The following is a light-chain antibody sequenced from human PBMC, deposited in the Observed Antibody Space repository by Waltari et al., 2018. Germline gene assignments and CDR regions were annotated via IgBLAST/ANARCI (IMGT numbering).Light chain of an antibody. V-gene: IGKV3-15*01. CDR1: QSVSTN. Sequence: ETVMTQSPATLSVSPGERATPSCRASQSVSTNLAWYQQKPGQAPRLLIYAASTRATGVPARFSGTGSGTEFTLTIDSLQSEDFAIYYCQQYSNWPPITFGQGTRLEIK. J-gene: IGKJ5*01. CDR2: AAS. CDR3: QQYSNWPPIT.